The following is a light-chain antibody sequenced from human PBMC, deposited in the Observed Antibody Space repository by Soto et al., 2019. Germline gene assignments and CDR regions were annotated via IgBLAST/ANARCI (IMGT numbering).Light chain of an antibody. CDR3: SSFAGSNNPVV. V-gene: IGLV2-8*01. J-gene: IGLJ2*01. CDR2: EVT. Sequence: QSVLTQPPSASGSPGQSVTISCTGTSSDVGGYKYVSWYQQYPGKAPKVMIYEVTKRPSGVPDRFSGSKSGNTASLTVSGLQAEDEADYYCSSFAGSNNPVVFGGGTQLTVL. CDR1: SSDVGGYKY.